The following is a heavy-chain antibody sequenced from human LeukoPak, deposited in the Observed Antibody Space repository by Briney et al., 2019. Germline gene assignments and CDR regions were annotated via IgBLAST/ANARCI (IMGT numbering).Heavy chain of an antibody. CDR2: INPSGGST. D-gene: IGHD3-3*01. CDR1: GYTFTSYY. V-gene: IGHV1-46*01. J-gene: IGHJ4*02. CDR3: ARAHYDFWSGYGGTYYFDY. Sequence: ASVKVSCTASGYTFTSYYMHWVRQAPGQGLEWMGIINPSGGSTSYAQKFQGRVTMTRDTSTSTVYMELSSLRSEDTAVYYCARAHYDFWSGYGGTYYFDYWGQGTLVTVSS.